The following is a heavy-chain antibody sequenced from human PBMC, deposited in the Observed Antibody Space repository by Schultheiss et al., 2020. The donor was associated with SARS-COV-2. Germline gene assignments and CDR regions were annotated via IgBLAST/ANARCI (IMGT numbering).Heavy chain of an antibody. V-gene: IGHV1-2*02. Sequence: ASVKVSCKASGYTFTGYYMHWVRQAPGQGLEWMGRIIPILGIANYAQKFQGRVTMTRNTSISTAYMELSSLRSEDTAVYYCARGSGYSYGYGYWGQGTLVTVSS. CDR3: ARGSGYSYGYGY. CDR1: GYTFTGYY. J-gene: IGHJ4*02. D-gene: IGHD5-18*01. CDR2: IIPILGIA.